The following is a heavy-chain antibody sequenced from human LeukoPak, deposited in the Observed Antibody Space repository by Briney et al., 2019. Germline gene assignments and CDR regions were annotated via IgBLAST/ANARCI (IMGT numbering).Heavy chain of an antibody. CDR3: ARGGGRITMVRGRHLRPNWFDP. CDR1: GGSFSGYY. V-gene: IGHV4-34*01. CDR2: INHSGST. J-gene: IGHJ5*02. Sequence: SETLSLTCAVYGGSFSGYYWSWIRQPPGKGLEWIGEINHSGSTNYNPSLKSRVTISVDTSKNQFSLKLSSVTAADTAVYYCARGGGRITMVRGRHLRPNWFDPWGQGTLVTVSS. D-gene: IGHD3-10*01.